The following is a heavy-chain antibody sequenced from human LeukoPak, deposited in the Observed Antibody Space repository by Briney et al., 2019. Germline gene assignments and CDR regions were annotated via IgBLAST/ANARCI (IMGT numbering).Heavy chain of an antibody. D-gene: IGHD3-22*01. CDR3: ARDSPLYYYDSSGYYDHDAFDI. Sequence: SETLSLTCTVSGGSISSYYWSWIRQPPGKGLEWIGYIYYSGSTNYNPSFKSRVTISVDTSKNQFSLKLSSVTAADTAVYYCARDSPLYYYDSSGYYDHDAFDIWGQGTMVTVSS. CDR2: IYYSGST. CDR1: GGSISSYY. J-gene: IGHJ3*02. V-gene: IGHV4-59*01.